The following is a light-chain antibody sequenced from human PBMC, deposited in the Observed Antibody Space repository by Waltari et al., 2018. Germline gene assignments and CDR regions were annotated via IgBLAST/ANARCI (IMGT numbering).Light chain of an antibody. Sequence: EIVLTQSPGTLSLSPGERATLSCRASQSVSNNFLAWYQQKPGHAPRLLIFGASRRATGIPDRFSGSGSGTDFTLTISRLEPEDFAVYYCQQYGAARYTFGPGTRLDLK. J-gene: IGKJ3*01. CDR2: GAS. CDR1: QSVSNNF. CDR3: QQYGAARYT. V-gene: IGKV3-20*01.